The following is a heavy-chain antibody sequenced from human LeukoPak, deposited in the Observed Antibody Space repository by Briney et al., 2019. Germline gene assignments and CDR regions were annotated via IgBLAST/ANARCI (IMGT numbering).Heavy chain of an antibody. CDR3: ARTYNWNYLGAFDI. V-gene: IGHV1-69*13. J-gene: IGHJ3*02. Sequence: SVKVSCKASGGTFSSYAISWVRQAPGQGLEWMGGIIPIFGTANYAQKFQGRVTITADESTSTAYMELSSLRSEDTAVYYCARTYNWNYLGAFDIWGQGTMVTVSS. CDR1: GGTFSSYA. CDR2: IIPIFGTA. D-gene: IGHD1-7*01.